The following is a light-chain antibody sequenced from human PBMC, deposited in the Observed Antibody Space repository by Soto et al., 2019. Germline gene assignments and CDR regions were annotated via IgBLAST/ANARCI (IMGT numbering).Light chain of an antibody. V-gene: IGKV1-39*01. J-gene: IGKJ1*01. Sequence: DIQMNQSPSSLSASVGDRVTITCRASQSIISYLNWYQQKQGKAPKLLIYAASSLQSGVTSSFSGSRSGTDFTLTISSLQPEDFATYYCQQSYSTPRTFGQGTKVEIE. CDR2: AAS. CDR1: QSIISY. CDR3: QQSYSTPRT.